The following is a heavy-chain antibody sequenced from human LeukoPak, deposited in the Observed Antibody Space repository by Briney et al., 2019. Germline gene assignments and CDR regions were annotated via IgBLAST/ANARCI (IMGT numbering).Heavy chain of an antibody. CDR1: SGSLSRKS. D-gene: IGHD5-18*01. Sequence: PPQTLSLTCTVSSGSLSRKSWSWIRPPHGEGMELIWDIPYTGSTNYTPSLKSRVTISVDTSKSQGSRKLTSVTSADTAVYYCAAVDTTRGKYCWGQGNLFSVSS. J-gene: IGHJ4*02. CDR2: IPYTGST. CDR3: AAVDTTRGKYC. V-gene: IGHV4-59*01.